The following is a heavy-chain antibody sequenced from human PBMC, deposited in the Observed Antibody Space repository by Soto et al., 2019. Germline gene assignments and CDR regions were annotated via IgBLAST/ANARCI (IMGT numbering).Heavy chain of an antibody. CDR3: ARGIRQLDFDY. V-gene: IGHV3-30-3*01. CDR2: MSYDGSNK. Sequence: QVQLVESGGGVVQPGRSLRLSCAASGFTFSSYAMHWVRQAPGKGLEWVAVMSYDGSNKYYADSVKGRFTISRDNSKNTLYLQMNSLRAEDTAVYYCARGIRQLDFDYWGQGTLVTVSS. J-gene: IGHJ4*02. D-gene: IGHD6-6*01. CDR1: GFTFSSYA.